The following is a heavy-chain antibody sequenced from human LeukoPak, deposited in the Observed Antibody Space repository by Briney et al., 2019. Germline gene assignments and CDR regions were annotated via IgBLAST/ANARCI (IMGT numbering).Heavy chain of an antibody. CDR2: IYYSGST. CDR3: ARHGSIAALLWFDP. CDR1: GGSISSSSYY. V-gene: IGHV4-39*01. Sequence: PSETLSLTCTVSGGSISSSSYYWGWIRQPPGKGQEWIGSIYYSGSTYYNPSLKSRVTISVDTSKNQFSLKLSSVTAADTAVYYCARHGSIAALLWFDPWGQGTLVTVSS. D-gene: IGHD6-6*01. J-gene: IGHJ5*02.